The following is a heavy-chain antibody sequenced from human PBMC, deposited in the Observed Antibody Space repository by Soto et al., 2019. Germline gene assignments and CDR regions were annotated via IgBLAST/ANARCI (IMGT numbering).Heavy chain of an antibody. V-gene: IGHV1-69*01. J-gene: IGHJ4*02. D-gene: IGHD3-22*01. Sequence: QVQLVQSGAEVKKPGSSVKVSCKASGGTFSSYAISWVRQAPGQGLEWMGGIIPIFGTANYAQKFQGRVTITADESTSTAYMELSSLRSEDTAVYYCARGYPYYYDSSGYYVYFDYWGQGTLVTVSS. CDR3: ARGYPYYYDSSGYYVYFDY. CDR2: IIPIFGTA. CDR1: GGTFSSYA.